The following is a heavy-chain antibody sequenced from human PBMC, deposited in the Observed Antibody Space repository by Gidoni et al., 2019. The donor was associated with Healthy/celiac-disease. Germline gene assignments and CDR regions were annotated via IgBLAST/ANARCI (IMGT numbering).Heavy chain of an antibody. CDR3: ATDLIAAAGTGAFDI. V-gene: IGHV1-24*01. Sequence: QVQLVQSGAEVKKPGASVKVSCKVSGYTLTELSMHWVRQAPGKGLEWMGGFDPEDGEKIYAQKFQGRVTMTEEKSTDTAYMELSSLRSEDTAVYYCATDLIAAAGTGAFDIWGQGTMVTVSS. J-gene: IGHJ3*02. CDR1: GYTLTELS. CDR2: FDPEDGEK. D-gene: IGHD6-13*01.